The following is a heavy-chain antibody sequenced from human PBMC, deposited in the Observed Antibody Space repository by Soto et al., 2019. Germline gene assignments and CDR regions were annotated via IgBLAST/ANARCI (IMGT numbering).Heavy chain of an antibody. CDR1: GFTVSSSE. D-gene: IGHD1-26*01. CDR2: INEDGTT. Sequence: PGGSLRLSCTASGFTVSSSEMNWVRQAPGKGLEWVSYINEDGTTFYADSVKGRFTISRDSADNSLFLQMSSLRADDTAVYYCSRDKGERVAYGMDVWGQGTTVTVSS. V-gene: IGHV3-48*03. J-gene: IGHJ6*02. CDR3: SRDKGERVAYGMDV.